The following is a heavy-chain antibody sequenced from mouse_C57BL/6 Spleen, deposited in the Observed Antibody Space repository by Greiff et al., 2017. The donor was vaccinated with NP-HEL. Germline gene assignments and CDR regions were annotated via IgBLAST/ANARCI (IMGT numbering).Heavy chain of an antibody. J-gene: IGHJ3*01. CDR2: IDPENGDT. CDR1: GFNIKDDY. Sequence: VQLKESGAELVRPGASVKLSCTASGFNIKDDYMHWVKQRPEQGLEWIGWIDPENGDTEYASKFQGKATITADTSSNTAYLQLSSLTSEDTAVYYCTQGHGSSYWFAYWGQGTLVTVSA. CDR3: TQGHGSSYWFAY. D-gene: IGHD1-1*01. V-gene: IGHV14-4*01.